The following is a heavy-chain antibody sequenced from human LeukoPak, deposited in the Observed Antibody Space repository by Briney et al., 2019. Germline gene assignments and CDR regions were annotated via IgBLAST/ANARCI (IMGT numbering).Heavy chain of an antibody. CDR3: ARASPPSGAAAGMIWFDP. D-gene: IGHD6-13*01. V-gene: IGHV1-18*01. J-gene: IGHJ5*02. CDR2: ISAYNGNT. CDR1: GYTFTSYD. Sequence: GASVKVSCKASGYTFTSYDINWVRQATGQGLEWMGWISAYNGNTNYAQKLQGRVTMTTDTSTSTAYMELRSLRSDDTAVYYCARASPPSGAAAGMIWFDPWGQGTLVTVSS.